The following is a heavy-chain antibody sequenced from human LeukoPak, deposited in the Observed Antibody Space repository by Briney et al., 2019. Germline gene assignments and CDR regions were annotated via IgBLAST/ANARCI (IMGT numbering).Heavy chain of an antibody. CDR1: GYTFTSYD. CDR3: ARGSTVVVVAATQNWFDP. CDR2: MNPNSGNT. D-gene: IGHD2-15*01. V-gene: IGHV1-8*01. J-gene: IGHJ5*02. Sequence: ASVKVSCKASGYTFTSYDINWVRQATGQGLEWMGWMNPNSGNTGYAQKFQGRVTMTRNTSISTAHMELSSLRSEDTAVYYCARGSTVVVVAATQNWFDPWGQGTLVTVSS.